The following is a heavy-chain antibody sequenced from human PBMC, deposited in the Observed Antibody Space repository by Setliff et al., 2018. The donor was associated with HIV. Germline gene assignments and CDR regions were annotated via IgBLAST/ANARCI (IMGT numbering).Heavy chain of an antibody. J-gene: IGHJ6*03. V-gene: IGHV4-34*01. CDR2: ITHSENT. Sequence: SETLSLTCAVYGGSFSAYYWTWIRQPPGKGLEWIGEITHSENTKYNPSLRSRVTISVDTSKNQFSLKLTSVTAADTAVYYCARRGLRGSSGFPYYFYMDVWDKGTTVTVS. D-gene: IGHD3-22*01. CDR3: ARRGLRGSSGFPYYFYMDV. CDR1: GGSFSAYY.